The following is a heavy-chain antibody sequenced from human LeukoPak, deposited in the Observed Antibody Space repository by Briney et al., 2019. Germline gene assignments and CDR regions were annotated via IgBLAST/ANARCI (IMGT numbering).Heavy chain of an antibody. J-gene: IGHJ4*02. CDR1: GFTFSTYW. D-gene: IGHD3-16*01. Sequence: GGSLRLSCAASGFTFSTYWMSWVRQSPSKGLEWVANMSPDGSGKYYADSVRGRFTISRDIAKNSFYLQMNSLRVEDTAVYYCVRDEKKRGGDYWGQGTLVTVST. CDR2: MSPDGSGK. CDR3: VRDEKKRGGDY. V-gene: IGHV3-7*01.